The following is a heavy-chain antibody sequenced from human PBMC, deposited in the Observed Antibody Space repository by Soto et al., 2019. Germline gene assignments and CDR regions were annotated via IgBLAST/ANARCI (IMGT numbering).Heavy chain of an antibody. D-gene: IGHD6-13*01. V-gene: IGHV3-9*01. CDR1: GFTFHDFA. CDR3: AKDIGQQMGWYFQH. Sequence: EVQLVESGGGLVQPGRSLRLSCAASGFTFHDFAIHWVRQAPGKGLEWVSGISSNSDDIAYADSVKGRFTISRDNGKNSLYLQMNSLRAEDTALYYCAKDIGQQMGWYFQHWGLGTLVTVSS. CDR2: ISSNSDDI. J-gene: IGHJ1*01.